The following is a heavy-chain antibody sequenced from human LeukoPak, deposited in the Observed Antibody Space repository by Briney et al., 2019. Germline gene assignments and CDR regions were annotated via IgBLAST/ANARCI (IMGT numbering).Heavy chain of an antibody. CDR3: ARDPVRGSGSPGFH. J-gene: IGHJ4*02. V-gene: IGHV3-21*01. CDR2: IGGSSSNI. D-gene: IGHD3-10*01. CDR1: GFTFSAYN. Sequence: GGSLRLSCVASGFTFSAYNMNWVRQAPGKGLEWVSSIGGSSSNIFYADSVKGRFTISRDNAKKSLYLQMDSLTDEDTAVYYCARDPVRGSGSPGFHWGQRTLVTVSS.